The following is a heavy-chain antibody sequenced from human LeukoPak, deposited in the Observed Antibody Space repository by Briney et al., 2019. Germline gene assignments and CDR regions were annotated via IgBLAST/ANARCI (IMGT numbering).Heavy chain of an antibody. J-gene: IGHJ4*02. CDR1: GFSFSSDA. V-gene: IGHV3-30-3*01. CDR3: ASTRCTGTSCYLPILD. Sequence: GSLRLSCGASGFSFSSDAMHWGRPAPGKGLVGGAGISYDGSNKYYADSVKGRFTISRDNAKNSLYLQMNSLRAEDTAMYYCASTRCTGTSCYLPILDWGQGILVTVSS. CDR2: ISYDGSNK. D-gene: IGHD2-2*01.